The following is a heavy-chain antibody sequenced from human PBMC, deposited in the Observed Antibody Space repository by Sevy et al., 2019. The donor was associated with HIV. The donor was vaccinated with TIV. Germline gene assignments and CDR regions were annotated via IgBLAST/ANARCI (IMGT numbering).Heavy chain of an antibody. J-gene: IGHJ4*02. V-gene: IGHV3-11*01. CDR3: ARANYYDSSGPLGY. CDR2: ISSSGSSI. CDR1: GFTFSDYY. D-gene: IGHD3-22*01. Sequence: GGSLRLSCAASGFTFSDYYMSWIRQAPGKGLEWVSYISSSGSSIYYADSVKGRFTISRDNAKNSLYLQMNSLRAEDTAVYYCARANYYDSSGPLGYWGQGTLVTVSS.